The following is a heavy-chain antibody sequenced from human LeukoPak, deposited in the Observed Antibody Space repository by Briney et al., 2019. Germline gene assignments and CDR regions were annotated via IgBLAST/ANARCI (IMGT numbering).Heavy chain of an antibody. CDR1: GGSISSSSYY. CDR3: ARTVTTLHYYYYYGMDV. Sequence: SETLSLTCAVSGGSISSSSYYWGWIRQPPGKGLEWIGTIFYSGSTYYNPSLKSRVIISVDTSKNQFSLKLSSVTAADTAVYYCARTVTTLHYYYYYGMDVWGQGTTVTVSS. D-gene: IGHD4-17*01. CDR2: IFYSGST. V-gene: IGHV4-39*07. J-gene: IGHJ6*02.